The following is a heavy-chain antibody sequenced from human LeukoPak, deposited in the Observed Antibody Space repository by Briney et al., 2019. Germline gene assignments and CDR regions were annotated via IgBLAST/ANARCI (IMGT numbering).Heavy chain of an antibody. CDR2: MNPKSGDT. V-gene: IGHV1-8*02. J-gene: IGHJ6*03. CDR3: AGGRYMDV. CDR1: GYIFIDYE. Sequence: ASVKVSCKTSGYIFIDYEISWVRQAPGQGLEWMGWMNPKSGDTGYEQKFQGRITIIRDSSICTVYMELSSLRSEDTALYYCAGGRYMDVWGKGTTVTVSS.